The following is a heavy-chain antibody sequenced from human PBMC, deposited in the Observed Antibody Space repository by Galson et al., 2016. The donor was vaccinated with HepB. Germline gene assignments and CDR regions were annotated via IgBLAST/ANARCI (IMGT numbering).Heavy chain of an antibody. CDR3: AKGASGQVYGMDV. J-gene: IGHJ6*02. CDR1: GYIFTSYY. V-gene: IGHV1-46*01. CDR2: MNPSSGST. D-gene: IGHD1-26*01. Sequence: SVKVSCKASGYIFTSYYMHWVRQAPGQGLEWMGMMNPSSGSTDYAQKFQGRVTMTRDTSTSTAYMELSSLSFEDTAVYYWAKGASGQVYGMDVWGQGTTVTVS.